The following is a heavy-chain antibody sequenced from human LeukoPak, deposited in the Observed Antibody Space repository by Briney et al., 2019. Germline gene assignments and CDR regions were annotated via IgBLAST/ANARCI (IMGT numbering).Heavy chain of an antibody. Sequence: SGGSLRLSCAASGFTFSSYAMNWVRQAPGKTLEWLAVISYDATHTFYADSVKGRFTISRDNSKNTLYLQMNSLRAEDTAVYYCAKDRAMVRGVIGYFDYWGQGTLVTVSS. D-gene: IGHD3-10*01. J-gene: IGHJ4*02. CDR1: GFTFSSYA. CDR3: AKDRAMVRGVIGYFDY. V-gene: IGHV3-30*04. CDR2: ISYDATHT.